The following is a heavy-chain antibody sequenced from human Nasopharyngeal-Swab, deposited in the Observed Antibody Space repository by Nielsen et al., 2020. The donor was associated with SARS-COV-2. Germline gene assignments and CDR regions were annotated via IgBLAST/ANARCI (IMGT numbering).Heavy chain of an antibody. CDR2: MNPNNGDT. V-gene: IGHV1-8*01. CDR3: AKGDWGSGWYN. CDR1: GYTFTTYD. D-gene: IGHD6-19*01. Sequence: ASVKVSCKASGYTFTTYDINWVRQATGQGLEWMGWMNPNNGDTGYAQKFQGRVTITRNTSISTAYMELSSLRSEDTAVYYCAKGDWGSGWYNWGQGTLVTVSS. J-gene: IGHJ4*02.